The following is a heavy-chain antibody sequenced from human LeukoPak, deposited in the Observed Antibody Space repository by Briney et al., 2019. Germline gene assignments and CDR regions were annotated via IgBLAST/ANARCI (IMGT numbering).Heavy chain of an antibody. Sequence: PSETLSLTCTVSGGSISSSSYYWGWIRQPPGKGLEWIGSIYYSGSTYYNPSLKSRVTISVDTSKNQFSLKLSSVTAADTAVYYCARHPSDDKLVNIGFYYYMDVWGKGTTVTISS. J-gene: IGHJ6*03. CDR1: GGSISSSSYY. CDR3: ARHPSDDKLVNIGFYYYMDV. D-gene: IGHD3-9*01. V-gene: IGHV4-39*01. CDR2: IYYSGST.